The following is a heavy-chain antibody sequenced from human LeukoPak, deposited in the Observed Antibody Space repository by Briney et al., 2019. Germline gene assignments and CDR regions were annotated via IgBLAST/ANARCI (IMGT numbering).Heavy chain of an antibody. J-gene: IGHJ4*02. CDR1: GFTFSSYS. Sequence: GGSLRLSCAASGFTFSSYSMNWVRQAPGKGLEWVSYISSSSSTIYYADSVKGRFTISRDNAKNSLYLQMNSLRAEDTAVYYCAREGYSSGWHIFDYWGQGTLVTVSS. CDR2: ISSSSSTI. D-gene: IGHD6-19*01. CDR3: AREGYSSGWHIFDY. V-gene: IGHV3-48*01.